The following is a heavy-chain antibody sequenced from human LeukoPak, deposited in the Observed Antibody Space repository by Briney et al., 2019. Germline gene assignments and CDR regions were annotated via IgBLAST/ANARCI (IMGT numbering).Heavy chain of an antibody. D-gene: IGHD6-6*01. Sequence: GESLRLSCAASGFSFNSYAMSWVRQAPGKGLEWVSAIRDSGTATYYADSVKGRFTISRDNSKNTLYLQMNSLRAEDTAVYYCAKERFSSSSGLEPDYWGQGTLVTVSS. V-gene: IGHV3-23*01. CDR3: AKERFSSSSGLEPDY. CDR2: IRDSGTAT. CDR1: GFSFNSYA. J-gene: IGHJ4*02.